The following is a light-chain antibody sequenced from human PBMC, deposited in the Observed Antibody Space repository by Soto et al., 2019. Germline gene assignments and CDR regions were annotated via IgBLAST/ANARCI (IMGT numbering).Light chain of an antibody. Sequence: DIVMTQSPDSLAVSLGERATINCKSSQSVLYSSNNKNYLAWYQQKPGQPPKLLIYWASTRESGVPVRFSGSGSGTDFTLTISSLQAEDVAVYYCQQYYSALMYTFGQGTKLEIK. J-gene: IGKJ2*01. CDR3: QQYYSALMYT. CDR2: WAS. CDR1: QSVLYSSNNKNY. V-gene: IGKV4-1*01.